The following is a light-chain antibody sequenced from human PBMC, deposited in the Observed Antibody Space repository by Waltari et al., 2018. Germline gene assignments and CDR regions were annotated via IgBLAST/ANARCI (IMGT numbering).Light chain of an antibody. J-gene: IGLJ1*01. CDR2: ADS. CDR1: HLGSKW. CDR3: QTWDSNIFV. V-gene: IGLV3-1*01. Sequence: SFELTQPSSVSVSPGQTASIACSGDHLGSKWTSWYQQKAGQSPVLVLHADSWRPSGVPGRFSAARSGDTVTLNISGTQDLDEADYYCQTWDSNIFVFGPGTKVTVL.